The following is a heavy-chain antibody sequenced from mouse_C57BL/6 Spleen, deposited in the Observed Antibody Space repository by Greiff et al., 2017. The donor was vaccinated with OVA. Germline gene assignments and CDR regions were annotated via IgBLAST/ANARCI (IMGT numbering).Heavy chain of an antibody. CDR2: IYPGDGDT. CDR3: ARCTSTVFDY. V-gene: IGHV1-82*01. CDR1: GYAFSSSW. J-gene: IGHJ2*01. Sequence: VQLQQSGPELVKPGASVKISCKASGYAFSSSWMNWVKQRPGKGLEWIGRIYPGDGDTNYNGKFKGKATLTADKSSSTAYMQLSSLTSEDSAVYFCARCTSTVFDYWGQGTTLTVSS. D-gene: IGHD1-1*01.